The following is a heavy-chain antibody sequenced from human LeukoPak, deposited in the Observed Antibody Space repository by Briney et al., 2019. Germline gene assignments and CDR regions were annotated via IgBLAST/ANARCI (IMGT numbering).Heavy chain of an antibody. J-gene: IGHJ5*02. CDR3: ARFYDVFDP. Sequence: SETLSLTCTVPGGSISSYYWSWIRQPPGKGLEWIGYIYYSGSTNYNPSLKSRVTISVDTSKNQFSLKLSSVTAADTAVYYCARFYDVFDPWGQGTLVTVSS. CDR2: IYYSGST. CDR1: GGSISSYY. V-gene: IGHV4-59*01. D-gene: IGHD5/OR15-5a*01.